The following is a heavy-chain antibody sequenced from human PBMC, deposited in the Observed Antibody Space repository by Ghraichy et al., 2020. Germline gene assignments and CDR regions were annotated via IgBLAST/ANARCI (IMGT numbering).Heavy chain of an antibody. CDR3: ARPGIVDAFDF. CDR1: GFTFSHYC. D-gene: IGHD1-26*01. J-gene: IGHJ3*01. V-gene: IGHV3-7*01. Sequence: GGSLRLSCAASGFTFSHYCMNWLRQAPGKGLEWVANIKQDGSEKNYVGSVKGRFTISRDNAKNLLFLQMNSLRADDTAVYYCARPGIVDAFDFWGQGTMVTVS. CDR2: IKQDGSEK.